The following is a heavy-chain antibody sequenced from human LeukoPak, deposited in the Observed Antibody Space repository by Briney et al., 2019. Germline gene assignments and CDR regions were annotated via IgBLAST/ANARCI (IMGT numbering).Heavy chain of an antibody. CDR3: ARIRMGHIVVVPASFDF. CDR1: GFSISSAYY. D-gene: IGHD2-2*01. CDR2: IYYSGSS. V-gene: IGHV4-38-2*01. J-gene: IGHJ4*02. Sequence: SETLSLTCAVSGFSISSAYYWGWIRQPPGKGLEWIGSIYYSGSSYYNSSLKSRVSISVDTSKNQFPLKLSSVTATDTAVYYCARIRMGHIVVVPASFDFWGQGTLVTVSS.